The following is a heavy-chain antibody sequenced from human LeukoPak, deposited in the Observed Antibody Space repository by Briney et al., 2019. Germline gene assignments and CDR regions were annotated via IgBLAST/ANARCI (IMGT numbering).Heavy chain of an antibody. CDR1: GGSISSYY. V-gene: IGHV4-4*07. CDR3: ASSLDYGDYAEYFQH. CDR2: IYTSGST. D-gene: IGHD4-17*01. Sequence: PSETLSLTCTVSGGSISSYYWGWIRQPAGKGLEWIGRIYTSGSTNYNPSLKSRVTMSVDTSKNQFSLKLSSVTAADTAVYYCASSLDYGDYAEYFQHWGQGTLVTVSS. J-gene: IGHJ1*01.